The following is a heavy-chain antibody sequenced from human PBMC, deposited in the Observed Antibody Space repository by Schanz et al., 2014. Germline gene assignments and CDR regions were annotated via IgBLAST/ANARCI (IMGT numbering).Heavy chain of an antibody. Sequence: QVQLVESGGGVVQPGGSLRLSRAASRFTFSSYGMHWVRQAPGKGLEWLAFIRYDGTDKNHADSIKGRFTISRDNSKNTLYLQMNSLRTEDTAVYYCARSGVDVWGQGTTVTVSS. CDR2: IRYDGTDK. CDR1: RFTFSSYG. J-gene: IGHJ6*02. D-gene: IGHD3-10*01. CDR3: ARSGVDV. V-gene: IGHV3-30*02.